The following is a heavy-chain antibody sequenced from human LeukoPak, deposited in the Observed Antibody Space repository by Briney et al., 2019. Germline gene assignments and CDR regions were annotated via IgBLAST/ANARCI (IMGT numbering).Heavy chain of an antibody. Sequence: GGSLRLSCAASGFTFSSYSMNWVRQAPGKGLEWVSSISSSSSYIYYADSVKGRFTISRDNAKNSLYLQMYSLRAEDTAVYYCAREHSSGYYYTDYWGQGTLVTVSS. V-gene: IGHV3-21*01. CDR1: GFTFSSYS. CDR2: ISSSSSYI. J-gene: IGHJ4*02. D-gene: IGHD3-22*01. CDR3: AREHSSGYYYTDY.